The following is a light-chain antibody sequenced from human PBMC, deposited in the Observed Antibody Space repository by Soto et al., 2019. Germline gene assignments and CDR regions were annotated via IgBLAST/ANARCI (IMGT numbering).Light chain of an antibody. CDR1: QSVSSN. CDR3: QQYNNWPPLWT. V-gene: IGKV3-15*01. CDR2: GAS. J-gene: IGKJ1*01. Sequence: EIVMTQSPTTLSVSPGQRSTLSCRAGQSVSSNLALYQQKPGKATRLLIYGASTRATGIPARLSGSGSGKEFTLTISSLQSEHFAVYYCQQYNNWPPLWTFGQGTKVDIK.